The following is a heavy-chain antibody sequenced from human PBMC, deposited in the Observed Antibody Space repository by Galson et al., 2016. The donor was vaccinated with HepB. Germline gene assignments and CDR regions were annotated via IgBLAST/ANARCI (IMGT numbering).Heavy chain of an antibody. CDR3: ARDAFPDDACDI. D-gene: IGHD3-16*01. CDR1: GFTFSSYG. J-gene: IGHJ3*02. CDR2: IWYDGSNK. Sequence: SLRLSCAASGFTFSSYGMHWVRQAPGKGLEWVAVIWYDGSNKYYADSVKGRFTISRDISKNTLYLQMNSLRAEDTALYYCARDAFPDDACDIWGQGTMVTVSS. V-gene: IGHV3-33*01.